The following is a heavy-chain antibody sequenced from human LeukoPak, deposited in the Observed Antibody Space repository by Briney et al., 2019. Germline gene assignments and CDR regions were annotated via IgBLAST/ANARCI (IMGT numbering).Heavy chain of an antibody. CDR1: GFTFSNYW. V-gene: IGHV3-7*03. D-gene: IGHD3-3*01. J-gene: IGHJ4*02. Sequence: GGSLRLSCTASGFTFSNYWMSWVRQAPGKGLEWVANMKQDGSEQYYVDSTKGRFTISRDNAKNSLYLQINSLRAEDTAVYYCARDRHYEFWSGYYTPFNSWGQGTLVTVSS. CDR2: MKQDGSEQ. CDR3: ARDRHYEFWSGYYTPFNS.